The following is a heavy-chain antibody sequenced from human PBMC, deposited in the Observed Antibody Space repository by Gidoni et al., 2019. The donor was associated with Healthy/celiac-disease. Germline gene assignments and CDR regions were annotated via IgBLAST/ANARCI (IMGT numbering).Heavy chain of an antibody. CDR1: GFTVSSYW. CDR3: ARGHYGSGSYYHYYYYGMDV. V-gene: IGHV3-7*01. Sequence: EVQLVESGGGLVQPGGSLRLSCAASGFTVSSYWMSWVRQAPGKGLEWVANIKQDGSEKYYVDSVKGRFTISRDNAKNSLYLQMNSLRAEDTAVYYCARGHYGSGSYYHYYYYGMDVWGQGTTVTVSS. CDR2: IKQDGSEK. J-gene: IGHJ6*02. D-gene: IGHD3-10*01.